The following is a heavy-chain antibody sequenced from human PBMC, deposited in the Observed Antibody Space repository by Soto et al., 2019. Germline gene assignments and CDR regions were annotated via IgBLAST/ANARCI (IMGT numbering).Heavy chain of an antibody. J-gene: IGHJ4*02. V-gene: IGHV3-23*01. Sequence: EVQLLESGVGLVQPGGSLRLSCAASGFTFSSYAMSWVRQAPGKGLDWVSAISVSVGSTYYADSVKGRFTISRDNSKNTLYLQMNSLRAEDTAVYYCAKVERAVAGIIDWGQGTLVTVSS. CDR2: ISVSVGST. CDR1: GFTFSSYA. CDR3: AKVERAVAGIID. D-gene: IGHD6-19*01.